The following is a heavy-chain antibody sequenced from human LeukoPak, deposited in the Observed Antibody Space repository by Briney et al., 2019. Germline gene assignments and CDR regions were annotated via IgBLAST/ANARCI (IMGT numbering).Heavy chain of an antibody. CDR1: GGSISSYY. J-gene: IGHJ4*02. CDR2: TYYSGSA. V-gene: IGHV4-59*12. CDR3: ARGRRRKFDY. Sequence: SETLSLTCAVSGGSISSYYWSWIRQPPGKGLEWIGYTYYSGSANYSPSLKSRVTISVDTSKNQFSLKLSSVTAADTAVYYCARGRRRKFDYWGQGTLVTVSS.